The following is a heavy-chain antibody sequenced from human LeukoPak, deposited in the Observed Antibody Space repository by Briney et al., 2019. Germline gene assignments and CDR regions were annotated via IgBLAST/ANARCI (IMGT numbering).Heavy chain of an antibody. V-gene: IGHV3-11*01. CDR2: ISNRGSTI. CDR1: GFTFSDFY. D-gene: IGHD4-17*01. Sequence: GGSLRLSCAASGFTFSDFYMTWIRQAPGKGLEWVSYISNRGSTIHYADSVRGRFTISRDNAKKSLYLQMNSLRVEDTAVYYCAKYAPPTTALTRFFDDWGQGTLVTVSS. J-gene: IGHJ4*02. CDR3: AKYAPPTTALTRFFDD.